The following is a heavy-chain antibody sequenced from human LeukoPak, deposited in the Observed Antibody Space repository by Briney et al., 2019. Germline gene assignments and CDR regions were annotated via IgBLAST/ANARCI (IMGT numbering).Heavy chain of an antibody. CDR2: INWNGET. CDR3: AEDAVRQKPYYYGSGSYLGLSRCYFDY. J-gene: IGHJ4*02. D-gene: IGHD3-10*01. CDR1: GFTFDDYG. Sequence: PGGSLRLSCAASGFTFDDYGMSWVRRAPGKGLEWVSGINWNGETIYADSVKGRFTISRDNAKNTLYLQMNSLRAEDTAVYHCAEDAVRQKPYYYGSGSYLGLSRCYFDYWGQGTLVTVSS. V-gene: IGHV3-20*01.